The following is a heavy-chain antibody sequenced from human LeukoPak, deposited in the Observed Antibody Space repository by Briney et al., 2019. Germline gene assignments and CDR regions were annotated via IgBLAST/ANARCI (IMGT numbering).Heavy chain of an antibody. J-gene: IGHJ6*04. CDR3: ATDTLQFRVDV. CDR1: GFTFNSYT. V-gene: IGHV3-21*01. Sequence: PGGSLRLSCAASGFTFNSYTINWVRQAPGKGLEWVSSISSSGTYIYYADSVKGRFTISRDNSKNSLFLQMNSLGVEDTAVYYCATDTLQFRVDVWGNGTTVTVSS. D-gene: IGHD3-3*01. CDR2: ISSSGTYI.